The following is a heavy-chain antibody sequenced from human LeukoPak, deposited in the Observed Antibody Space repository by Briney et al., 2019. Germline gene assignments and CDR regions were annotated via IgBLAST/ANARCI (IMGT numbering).Heavy chain of an antibody. CDR1: GGSISIYY. Sequence: SETLSLTCTVSGGSISIYYWSWIRQPPGKGLEWLGYIYNSGSAYYNPSLKSRVTISVDTSKNQFSLRLTSMTAADAAVYYCVRDRELTYWGQGTLVTVSS. CDR3: VRDRELTY. J-gene: IGHJ4*02. CDR2: IYNSGSA. V-gene: IGHV4-59*01. D-gene: IGHD5-24*01.